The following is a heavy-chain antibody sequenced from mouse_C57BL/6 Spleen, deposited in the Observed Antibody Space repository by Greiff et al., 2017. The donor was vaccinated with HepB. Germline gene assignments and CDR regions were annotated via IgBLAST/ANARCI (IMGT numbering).Heavy chain of an antibody. CDR3: ARVTTVVATDYYAMDY. Sequence: QVQLKQSGAELARPGASVKMSCKASGYTFTSYTMHWVKQRPGQGLEWIGYINPSSGYTKYNQKFKDKATLTADKSSSTAYMQLSSLTSEDSAVYYCARVTTVVATDYYAMDYWGQGTSVTVSS. D-gene: IGHD1-1*01. CDR1: GYTFTSYT. CDR2: INPSSGYT. J-gene: IGHJ4*01. V-gene: IGHV1-4*01.